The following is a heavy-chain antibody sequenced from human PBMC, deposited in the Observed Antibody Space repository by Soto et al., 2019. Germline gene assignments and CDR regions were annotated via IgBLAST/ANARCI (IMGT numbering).Heavy chain of an antibody. J-gene: IGHJ6*02. D-gene: IGHD5-18*01. CDR2: INSKSGGT. CDR1: GYAFTDYY. V-gene: IGHV1-2*02. Sequence: QVQLVQSGAEVKKPGASVKVSCKASGYAFTDYYMHWVRQAPGQGLEWMGWINSKSGGTNLAQRFQGRVTMTRDTSISTTHLEVSRLRYDDKAIFYCARSDTAMAAPYYGMDVWGQGTTVTVSS. CDR3: ARSDTAMAAPYYGMDV.